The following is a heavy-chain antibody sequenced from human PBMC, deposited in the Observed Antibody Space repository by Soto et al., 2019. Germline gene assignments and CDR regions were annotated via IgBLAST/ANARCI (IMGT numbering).Heavy chain of an antibody. CDR1: GFTFISYA. Sequence: GGSLRLSCAASGFTFISYAMHWVRQAPGKGLEWVAVISYDGSNKYYADSVKGRFTISRDNSKNTLYLQMNSLRAEDTAVYYCARGDRSIYSYGYYYYGMDVWGQGTTVTVSS. CDR2: ISYDGSNK. J-gene: IGHJ6*02. D-gene: IGHD5-18*01. CDR3: ARGDRSIYSYGYYYYGMDV. V-gene: IGHV3-30-3*01.